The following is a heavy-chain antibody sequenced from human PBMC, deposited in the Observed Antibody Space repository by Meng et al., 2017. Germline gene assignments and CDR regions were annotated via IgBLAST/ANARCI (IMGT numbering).Heavy chain of an antibody. V-gene: IGHV4-34*01. D-gene: IGHD6-13*01. CDR3: ARVRPYSSSWYLKWGVFDY. CDR1: GGSFSGYY. J-gene: IGHJ4*02. CDR2: INHSGST. Sequence: SQTLSLTCAVYGGSFSGYYWSWIRQPPGKGLEWSGEINHSGSTNYNPALKSRVTISVDTSKNQFSLKLSSVTAADTAVYYCARVRPYSSSWYLKWGVFDYWGQGTLVTGAS.